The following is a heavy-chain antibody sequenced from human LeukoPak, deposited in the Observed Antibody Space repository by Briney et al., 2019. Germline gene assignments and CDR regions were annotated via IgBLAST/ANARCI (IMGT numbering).Heavy chain of an antibody. CDR2: ISSSCSTI. CDR3: ARDSPMISGPYYHYYMDV. CDR1: GFTFSSYE. Sequence: GGSLRLSCAASGFTFSSYEMNWVRQAPGKGLEWVSYISSSCSTIYYADSVKGRFTISRDNAKNSLYLQMNSLRAEDTAVYYCARDSPMISGPYYHYYMDVWGKGATVTISS. D-gene: IGHD3/OR15-3a*01. J-gene: IGHJ6*03. V-gene: IGHV3-48*03.